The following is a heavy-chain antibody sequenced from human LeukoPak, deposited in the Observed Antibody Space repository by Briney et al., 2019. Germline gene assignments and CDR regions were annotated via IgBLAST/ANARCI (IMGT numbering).Heavy chain of an antibody. CDR3: AKDPTGYYYDSSGYLLPDY. CDR1: GFTFSSYG. D-gene: IGHD3-22*01. V-gene: IGHV3-30*02. J-gene: IGHJ4*02. Sequence: GGSLRLSCAASGFTFSSYGMHWVRQAPGKGLEWVAFIRYDGSNKYYADSVKGRFTISRDNSKNALYLQMNSLRAEDTAVYYCAKDPTGYYYDSSGYLLPDYWGQGTLVTVSS. CDR2: IRYDGSNK.